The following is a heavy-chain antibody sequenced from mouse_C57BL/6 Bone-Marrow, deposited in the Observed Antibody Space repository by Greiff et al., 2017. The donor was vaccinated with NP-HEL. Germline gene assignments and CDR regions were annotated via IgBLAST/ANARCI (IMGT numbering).Heavy chain of an antibody. CDR2: ISSGGSYT. V-gene: IGHV5-6*02. J-gene: IGHJ2*01. CDR1: GFTFSSDG. D-gene: IGHD4-1*01. CDR3: ARRKANWDNFDY. Sequence: EVKLVESGGDLVKPGGSLKLSCAVSGFTFSSDGMSWVRQPLDKRLVWVATISSGGSYTYYPDSVKGRFTISRDNAKNTLYLQMSSLKSEDTAMYYCARRKANWDNFDYWGQGTTLTVSS.